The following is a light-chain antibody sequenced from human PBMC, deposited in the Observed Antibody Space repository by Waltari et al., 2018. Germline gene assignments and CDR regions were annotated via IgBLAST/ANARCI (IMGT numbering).Light chain of an antibody. CDR2: RAS. V-gene: IGKV3-20*01. Sequence: EIVLTPSPGTASLSPGERATLSCRASRSVSSNSLAWYQQKPGQAPRLLIYRASRRATGIPDRFSGSGSGTDFTLTISRLEPEDFAVYYCQQHGTLPATFGQGTKVEIK. CDR3: QQHGTLPAT. CDR1: RSVSSNS. J-gene: IGKJ1*01.